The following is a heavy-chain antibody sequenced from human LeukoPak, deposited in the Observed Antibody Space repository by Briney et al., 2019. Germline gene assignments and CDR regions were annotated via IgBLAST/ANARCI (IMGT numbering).Heavy chain of an antibody. Sequence: NASETLSLTCTVSGDSVSGHYWSWIRQTPGKGLEWIGYVSYSGGTNYNPSLKRRVSISLDTSKNQFSLKLSSPAAADPAVYYCARAPMAITTSAFPDAFNFWSQGTMVTVSS. D-gene: IGHD5-12*01. CDR3: ARAPMAITTSAFPDAFNF. CDR1: GDSVSGHY. V-gene: IGHV4-59*02. CDR2: VSYSGGT. J-gene: IGHJ3*01.